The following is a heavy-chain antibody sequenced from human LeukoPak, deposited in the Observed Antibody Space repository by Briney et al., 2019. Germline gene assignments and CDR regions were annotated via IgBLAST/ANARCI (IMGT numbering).Heavy chain of an antibody. CDR2: IKGDGSEK. Sequence: GGSLRLSCAASGLTFSTSWMSWVRQAPGKGLEWVANIKGDGSEKYYVDSVKGRFAISRDNAMNSLYLQMNSLRAEDTAVYYCARDNGFTRDYWGQGTLVTVSS. CDR1: GLTFSTSW. D-gene: IGHD4-17*01. CDR3: ARDNGFTRDY. J-gene: IGHJ4*02. V-gene: IGHV3-7*01.